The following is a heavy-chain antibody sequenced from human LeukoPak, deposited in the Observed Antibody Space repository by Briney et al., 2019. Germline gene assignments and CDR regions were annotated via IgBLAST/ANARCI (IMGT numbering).Heavy chain of an antibody. CDR2: ISSSSTI. J-gene: IGHJ4*02. CDR1: GFTFSNYS. CDR3: ARDGYMQAN. D-gene: IGHD3-16*02. V-gene: IGHV3-48*01. Sequence: GGSLRLSCAASGFTFSNYSMNWVRQAPGKGLEWVSYISSSSTIYYADSVKGRFTISRDNAKNSLYLQMNSLRAEDTAVYYCARDGYMQANWGQGTLVSVSS.